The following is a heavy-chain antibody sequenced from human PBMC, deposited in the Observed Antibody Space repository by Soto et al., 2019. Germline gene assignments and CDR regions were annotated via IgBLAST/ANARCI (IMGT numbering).Heavy chain of an antibody. V-gene: IGHV1-2*02. D-gene: IGHD5-18*01. J-gene: IGHJ3*02. CDR3: TRENIENSYGLDHAFDI. CDR2: MNPKSGGA. Sequence: ASVKVSCKTSGYTFTDYYTHWVRQAPGQGLEWMGWMNPKSGGAYFAQKFQGRVTLTRDTSIGTAYIEVNSLTSDDTAVYFCTRENIENSYGLDHAFDIWGQGTTVTVSS. CDR1: GYTFTDYY.